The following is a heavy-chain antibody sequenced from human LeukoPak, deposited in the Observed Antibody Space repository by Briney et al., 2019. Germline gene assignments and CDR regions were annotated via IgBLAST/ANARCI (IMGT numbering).Heavy chain of an antibody. D-gene: IGHD6-13*01. CDR1: GGSISSYY. Sequence: SETLSLTCTVSGGSISSYYWSWIRQPAGKGLEWIGRIYTSGSTNYNPSLKSRVTMSVDTSKNQFSLKLSSVTAADTAVYYCARHVVPTGYSSSWVLGDYWGQGTLVTVSS. CDR2: IYTSGST. J-gene: IGHJ4*02. CDR3: ARHVVPTGYSSSWVLGDY. V-gene: IGHV4-4*07.